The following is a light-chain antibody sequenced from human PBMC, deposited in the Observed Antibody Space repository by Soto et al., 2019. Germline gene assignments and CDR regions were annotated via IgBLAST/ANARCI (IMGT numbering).Light chain of an antibody. Sequence: DIVMTQSPDSLAVSLGERATINCKSSQSVLYSSNNKNYLAWYQQKPGQPPKLLIYWASTRESGVPDRFSGSGSGTDFTLTISSLQPDDFATYYCQQYNSYSGTFGQGTKV. CDR1: QSVLYSSNNKNY. CDR3: QQYNSYSGT. V-gene: IGKV4-1*01. J-gene: IGKJ1*01. CDR2: WAS.